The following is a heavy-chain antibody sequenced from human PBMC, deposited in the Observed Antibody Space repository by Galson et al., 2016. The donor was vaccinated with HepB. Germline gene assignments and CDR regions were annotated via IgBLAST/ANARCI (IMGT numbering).Heavy chain of an antibody. D-gene: IGHD4-17*01. Sequence: PALVKPTQTVTLTCTFSGFSLNTRGMCVSWIRQPPGKALEWLALIGWEDDKYYSTSLKTRLTISKDTSKNQVVLTVANMDPVDTATYYCARTQTSVTTSYYFDNWGQGTLVTVSS. J-gene: IGHJ4*02. CDR2: IGWEDDK. CDR3: ARTQTSVTTSYYFDN. V-gene: IGHV2-70*01. CDR1: GFSLNTRGMC.